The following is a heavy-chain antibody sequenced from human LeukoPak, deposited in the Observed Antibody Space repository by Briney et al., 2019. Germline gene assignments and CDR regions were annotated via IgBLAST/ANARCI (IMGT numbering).Heavy chain of an antibody. CDR2: IYTSGSGST. CDR1: GGSISSYY. J-gene: IGHJ4*02. Sequence: TETLSLTCTVSGGSISSYYWSWIRQPAGKGLEWIGRIYTSGSGSTNYNPSLKSRVTMSVDTSKNQFSLKLSSVTAADTAVYYCAREGGYCSSTSCDGAFADYWGQGTLVTVSS. CDR3: AREGGYCSSTSCDGAFADY. D-gene: IGHD2-2*01. V-gene: IGHV4-4*07.